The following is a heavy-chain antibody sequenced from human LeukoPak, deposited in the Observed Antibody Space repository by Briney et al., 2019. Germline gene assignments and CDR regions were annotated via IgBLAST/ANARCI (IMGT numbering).Heavy chain of an antibody. CDR3: AREGWLETTKFDY. D-gene: IGHD6-19*01. Sequence: GGSLRLSCAASGFTFSSYSMNWVRQAPGKGLEWVSSISSSSSYIYYADSVKGRFTISRDNAKNSLYLQMNSLRAEDTAVYYCAREGWLETTKFDYWGQGTLVTVSS. J-gene: IGHJ4*02. CDR2: ISSSSSYI. V-gene: IGHV3-21*01. CDR1: GFTFSSYS.